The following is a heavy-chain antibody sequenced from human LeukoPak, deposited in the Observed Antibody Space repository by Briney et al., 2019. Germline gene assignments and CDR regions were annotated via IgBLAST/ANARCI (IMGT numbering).Heavy chain of an antibody. D-gene: IGHD1-26*01. CDR2: MQYRGSI. V-gene: IGHV4-61*03. J-gene: IGHJ4*02. CDR1: GYSISSGYY. Sequence: PSETLSLTCTVSGYSISSGYYWGWIRQPPGKGLEWIGYMQYRGSINYNPSLKSRVTISLDTSKNYFNLRLSSVTAADTAVYYCARDVGASNFDSWGQGVQVTVSS. CDR3: ARDVGASNFDS.